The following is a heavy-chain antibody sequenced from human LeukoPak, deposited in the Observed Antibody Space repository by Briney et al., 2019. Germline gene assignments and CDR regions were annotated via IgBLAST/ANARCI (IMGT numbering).Heavy chain of an antibody. V-gene: IGHV3-21*04. Sequence: PGGSLRLSCAASGFTFSTYGMNWVRQAPGKGLEWVSSISHSSRFISYTDSVRGRFTISRDNAKNSLYLQMNSLRAEDTAVYYCAKVVAGRYQDYWGQGTLVSVSS. D-gene: IGHD6-19*01. CDR3: AKVVAGRYQDY. J-gene: IGHJ4*02. CDR1: GFTFSTYG. CDR2: ISHSSRFI.